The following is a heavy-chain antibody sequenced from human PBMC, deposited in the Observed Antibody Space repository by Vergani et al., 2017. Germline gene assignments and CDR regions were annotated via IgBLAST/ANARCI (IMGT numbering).Heavy chain of an antibody. CDR2: ISAYNGNT. CDR3: ARDPDIVVVPAAPYYYYYYGMGV. J-gene: IGHJ6*02. V-gene: IGHV1-18*04. CDR1: SYTFTSYG. Sequence: QVQLVQSGAEVKKPGASVKVSCKASSYTFTSYGISWVRQAPGQGLEWMGWISAYNGNTNYAQKLQGRVTMTTDTSTSTAYMELRSLRSDDTAVYYCARDPDIVVVPAAPYYYYYYGMGVWGQGTTVTVSS. D-gene: IGHD2-2*01.